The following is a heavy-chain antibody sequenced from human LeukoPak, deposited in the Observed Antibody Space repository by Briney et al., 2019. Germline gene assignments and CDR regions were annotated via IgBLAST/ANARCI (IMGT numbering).Heavy chain of an antibody. D-gene: IGHD4-17*01. CDR2: IYYSGST. CDR3: ARDYDYGDYFDY. Sequence: SETLSLTCTVSGGSISSGDYYWSWIRQPPGKGLEWIGYIYYSGSTYYNLSLKSRVTISVDTSKNQFSLKLSSVTAADTAVYYCARDYDYGDYFDYWGQGTLVTVSS. J-gene: IGHJ4*02. V-gene: IGHV4-30-4*02. CDR1: GGSISSGDYY.